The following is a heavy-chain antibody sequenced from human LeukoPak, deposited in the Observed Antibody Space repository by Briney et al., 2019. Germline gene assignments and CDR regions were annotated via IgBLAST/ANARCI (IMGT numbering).Heavy chain of an antibody. D-gene: IGHD3-10*01. CDR1: GGSISSSSYY. V-gene: IGHV4-39*02. J-gene: IGHJ6*03. Sequence: SETLSLTCTVSGGSISSSSYYWGWIRQPPGTGLEWIGSIYYSGSTYYNPSLKSRVTISVDTSKNQFSLKLSSVTAADTAVYYCARDYYGHYYMDVWGKGTTVTVSS. CDR2: IYYSGST. CDR3: ARDYYGHYYMDV.